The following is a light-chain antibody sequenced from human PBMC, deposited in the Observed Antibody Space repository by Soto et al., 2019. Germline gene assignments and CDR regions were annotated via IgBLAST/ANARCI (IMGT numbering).Light chain of an antibody. J-gene: IGKJ1*01. CDR3: QQYNDNWT. Sequence: DIQMTQSPSTLSASVGDRVTITCRASQSISSWLAWYQQKPGTAPNLLIYKASTLRSGVPSRFSGSGSGTEFTLTISRLQPDDSATYYCQQYNDNWTFGQGTKVEIK. V-gene: IGKV1-5*03. CDR2: KAS. CDR1: QSISSW.